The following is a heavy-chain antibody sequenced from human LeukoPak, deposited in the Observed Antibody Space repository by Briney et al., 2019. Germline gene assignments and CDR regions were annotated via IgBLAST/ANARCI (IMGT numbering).Heavy chain of an antibody. Sequence: GGSLRLSCAASGFTFSSYAMHWVRQAPGKGLEWVAVISYDGSNKYYADSVKGRFTISRDNSKNTLYLQMNSLRAEDTAVYYCARDWGGDTALADWLDPWGQGTLVTVSS. CDR1: GFTFSSYA. J-gene: IGHJ5*02. V-gene: IGHV3-30*04. CDR3: ARDWGGDTALADWLDP. CDR2: ISYDGSNK. D-gene: IGHD5-18*01.